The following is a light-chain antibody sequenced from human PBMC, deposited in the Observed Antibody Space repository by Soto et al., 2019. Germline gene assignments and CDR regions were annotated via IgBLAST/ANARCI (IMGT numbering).Light chain of an antibody. CDR1: QSVTNW. J-gene: IGKJ2*01. V-gene: IGKV1-5*01. Sequence: DIPMTQSPSTPSASVGDRVTITCRASQSVTNWLAWYQQKPGKAPNLLIYDASRLQSGIPSRFSGSGSGTEFTLTISSLQPDDFATYYCQQYTTYPYTFGQGTKLEIK. CDR3: QQYTTYPYT. CDR2: DAS.